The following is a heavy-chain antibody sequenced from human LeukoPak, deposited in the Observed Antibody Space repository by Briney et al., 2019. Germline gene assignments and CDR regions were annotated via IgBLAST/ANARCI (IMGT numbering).Heavy chain of an antibody. J-gene: IGHJ4*02. CDR3: ARNVGAYYYDSSGYYGY. CDR2: IWYDGGNK. D-gene: IGHD3-22*01. V-gene: IGHV3-33*01. Sequence: GGSLRLSCAASGFTFSMFGMHWVRQAPGKGLEWVALIWYDGGNKYYADSVKGRLTISRDNSRNTLYLQMNSLRAEDTAVYYCARNVGAYYYDSSGYYGYWGQGTLVTVSS. CDR1: GFTFSMFG.